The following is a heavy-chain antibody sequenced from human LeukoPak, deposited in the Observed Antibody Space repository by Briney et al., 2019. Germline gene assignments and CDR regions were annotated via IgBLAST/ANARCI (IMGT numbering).Heavy chain of an antibody. Sequence: SETLSLTCTVSGGSISNYYWSWIRQPPGKGLEWIGYIYSSGSTNYNPSLKSRVTISVDTSKNQVSLKLSSVTAADTAVYYCASLLTYFDYWGQGTLVTVSS. CDR1: GGSISNYY. J-gene: IGHJ4*02. CDR3: ASLLTYFDY. V-gene: IGHV4-59*01. CDR2: IYSSGST.